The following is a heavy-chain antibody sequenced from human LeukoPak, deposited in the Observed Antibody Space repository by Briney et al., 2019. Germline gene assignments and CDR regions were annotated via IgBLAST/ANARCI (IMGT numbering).Heavy chain of an antibody. CDR1: GFSFSSYS. CDR3: TRDPHALDF. D-gene: IGHD2/OR15-2a*01. V-gene: IGHV3-48*01. J-gene: IGHJ4*02. CDR2: IRRDGSRI. Sequence: GGSLRLSCAASGFSFSSYSMNWVCQAPGKGLEWISYIRRDGSRIYYADSVEGRFTISRDNAKNSLYLQMDSLRVEDTAVYYCTRDPHALDFWGQGTLVTASS.